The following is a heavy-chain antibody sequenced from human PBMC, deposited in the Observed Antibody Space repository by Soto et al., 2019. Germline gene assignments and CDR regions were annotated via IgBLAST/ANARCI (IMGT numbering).Heavy chain of an antibody. J-gene: IGHJ4*02. CDR3: ASFRTPWLVLDYFDY. CDR2: IYHSGST. CDR1: GGSISSSNL. V-gene: IGHV4-4*02. D-gene: IGHD6-19*01. Sequence: QVQLQESGPGLVKPSGTLSLTCAVSGGSISSSNLWSWVRQHPGKGLEWIGEIYHSGSTNYNPSLKSGVTISVDKSKNQFSLKLSCVTAAYTAVYYCASFRTPWLVLDYFDYWGQGTLVTVSS.